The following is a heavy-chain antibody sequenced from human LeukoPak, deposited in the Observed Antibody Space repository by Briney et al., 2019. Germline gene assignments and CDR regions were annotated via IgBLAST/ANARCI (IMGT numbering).Heavy chain of an antibody. CDR2: IYYTGST. V-gene: IGHV4-59*01. J-gene: IGHJ1*01. D-gene: IGHD6-6*01. CDR3: AGPSEDFQH. Sequence: KPSEILSLTCTVSGGSISSYYWSWIRQPPGKGLEWIGYIYYTGSTNYNPSLKRRVTITIDMSKNQFSLKLRSVTAADTAVYYCAGPSEDFQHWGQGTLVTVSS. CDR1: GGSISSYY.